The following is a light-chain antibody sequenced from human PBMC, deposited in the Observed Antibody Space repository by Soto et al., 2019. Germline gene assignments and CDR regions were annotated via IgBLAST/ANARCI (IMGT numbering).Light chain of an antibody. CDR2: DAS. CDR3: KQYNDWTPLT. V-gene: IGKV3-15*01. CDR1: QSIRTN. J-gene: IGKJ4*01. Sequence: EIMMTQSPATVSVSPGERATLSCRASQSIRTNVAWYQQKPGQALRLLIYDASTRATGLSSRFSGSGSGTEFTLIISSLQYEDVAIYYCKQYNDWTPLTFGGGTRLEI.